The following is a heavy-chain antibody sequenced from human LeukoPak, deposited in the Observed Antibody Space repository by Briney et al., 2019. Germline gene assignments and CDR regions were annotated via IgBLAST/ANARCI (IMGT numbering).Heavy chain of an antibody. CDR2: ISSSGTTI. CDR1: GFTFSSYE. V-gene: IGHV3-48*03. Sequence: PGGSLRLSCAASGFTFSSYEMNWVRQAPGKGLEWVSYISSSGTTIYCADSVKGRFTISRDNAKNSLYLQMNSLRDEDTAVYYCATTAIAAAGTLDYWGQGTLVTVSS. D-gene: IGHD6-13*01. J-gene: IGHJ4*02. CDR3: ATTAIAAAGTLDY.